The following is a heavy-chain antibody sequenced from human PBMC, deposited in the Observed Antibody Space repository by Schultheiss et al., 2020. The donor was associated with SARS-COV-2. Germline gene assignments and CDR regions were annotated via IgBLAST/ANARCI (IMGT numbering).Heavy chain of an antibody. V-gene: IGHV4-59*04. CDR3: ARSGLAGVAATDY. CDR1: GGSISSYY. J-gene: IGHJ4*02. CDR2: IYHSGST. Sequence: SETLSLTCTVSGGSISSYYWSWIRQPPGKGLEWIGYIYHSGSTYYNPSLKSRVTISVDTSKNQFSLKLSSVTAADTAVYYCARSGLAGVAATDYWGQGTRVTVSS. D-gene: IGHD2-15*01.